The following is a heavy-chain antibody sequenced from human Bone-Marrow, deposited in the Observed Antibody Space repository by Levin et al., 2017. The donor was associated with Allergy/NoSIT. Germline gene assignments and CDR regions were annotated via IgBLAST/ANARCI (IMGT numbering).Heavy chain of an antibody. D-gene: IGHD1-26*01. CDR1: GFTFTDFW. J-gene: IGHJ4*02. CDR2: IRRDGGEQ. CDR3: ARGGGASDN. V-gene: IGHV3-7*01. Sequence: GGSLRLSCAASGFTFTDFWITWFRQTPQKGPEWVANIRRDGGEQHYADSVEGRFTVSRDDARKSVFLQMSSLRAEDTAVYYCARGGGASDNWGQGTQVTVSS.